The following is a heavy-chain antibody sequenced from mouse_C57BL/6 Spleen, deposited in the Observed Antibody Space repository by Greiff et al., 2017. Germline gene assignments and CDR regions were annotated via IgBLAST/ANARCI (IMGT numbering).Heavy chain of an antibody. CDR2: INYDGSST. CDR3: ARAGLGYYFDY. Sequence: EVKVVESEGGLVQPGSSMKLSCTASGFTFSDYYMAWVRQVPEKGLEWVANINYDGSSTYYLDSLKSRFIISRDNAKNMLYLQMSSLKSEDTATYYCARAGLGYYFDYWGQGTTLTVSS. V-gene: IGHV5-16*01. CDR1: GFTFSDYY. D-gene: IGHD3-3*01. J-gene: IGHJ2*01.